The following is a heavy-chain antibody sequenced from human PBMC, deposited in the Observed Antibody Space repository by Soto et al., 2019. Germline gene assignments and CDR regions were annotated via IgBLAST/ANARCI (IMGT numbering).Heavy chain of an antibody. CDR1: GFTFSNFW. Sequence: EVQLVESGGGLVQPGGSLRLSCEVSGFTFSNFWMPWFRQAPGKGLEWVANIKKDGSEKNFVDSVKGRFTISRDNAKNSLYLQMNSLRAEDTAVYYCTTGGLLTLRYWGQGALVTVSS. CDR3: TTGGLLTLRY. D-gene: IGHD3-10*01. CDR2: IKKDGSEK. J-gene: IGHJ4*02. V-gene: IGHV3-7*03.